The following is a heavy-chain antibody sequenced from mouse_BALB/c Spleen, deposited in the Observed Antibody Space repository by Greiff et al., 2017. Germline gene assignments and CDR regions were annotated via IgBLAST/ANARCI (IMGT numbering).Heavy chain of an antibody. D-gene: IGHD2-3*01. CDR2: IWSGGST. CDR3: ARNSVYDGYYWFAY. V-gene: IGHV2-2*02. CDR1: GFSLTSYG. J-gene: IGHJ3*01. Sequence: VQRVESGPGLVQPSQSLSITCTVSGFSLTSYGVHWVRQSPGKGLEWLGVIWSGGSTDYNAAFISRLSISKDNSKSQVFFKMNSLQANDTAIYYCARNSVYDGYYWFAYWGQGTLVTVSA.